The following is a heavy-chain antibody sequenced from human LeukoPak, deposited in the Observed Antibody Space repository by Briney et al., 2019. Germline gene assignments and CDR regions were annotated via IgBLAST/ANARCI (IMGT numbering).Heavy chain of an antibody. D-gene: IGHD3-22*01. CDR2: MNPNSGDT. J-gene: IGHJ4*02. CDR3: ARGLGDYYDTSTYYYAVPAH. Sequence: GASVKVSCKASGYTFTTYDITWVRQATGQGLEWMGWMNPNSGDTAYALKFQGRVAMTRDTSISTAYMELSSLRSEDTAVYYCARGLGDYYDTSTYYYAVPAHWGQGTLVTVSS. CDR1: GYTFTTYD. V-gene: IGHV1-8*01.